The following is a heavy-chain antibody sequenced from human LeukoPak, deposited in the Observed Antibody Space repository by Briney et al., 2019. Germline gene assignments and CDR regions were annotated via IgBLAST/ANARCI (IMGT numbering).Heavy chain of an antibody. CDR1: GFTFSSYA. J-gene: IGHJ4*02. Sequence: GGSLRLSCAASGFTFSSYAMSWVRQAPGKGLEWVSTISGSGGSTYYADSVKGRFTISRDNSKNTLYLQMNSLRAEDTAAYHCAKDTATTGVDYWGQGTLVTVSS. CDR3: AKDTATTGVDY. CDR2: ISGSGGST. D-gene: IGHD7-27*01. V-gene: IGHV3-23*01.